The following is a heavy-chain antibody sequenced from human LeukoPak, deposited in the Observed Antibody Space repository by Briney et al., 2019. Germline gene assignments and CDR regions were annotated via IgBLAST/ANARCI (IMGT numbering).Heavy chain of an antibody. V-gene: IGHV4-59*08. Sequence: PSETLSLTCTVSGASISGYIWSWIRQPPGKGLEWIGYFYYSGSANYNSSVRSRVSISVDTSKKQLSLKLSSVTAADTALYYCARLIMTGDRTSYYFDYWGQGTLVTVSS. CDR3: ARLIMTGDRTSYYFDY. CDR1: GASISGYI. CDR2: FYYSGSA. J-gene: IGHJ4*02. D-gene: IGHD3-16*01.